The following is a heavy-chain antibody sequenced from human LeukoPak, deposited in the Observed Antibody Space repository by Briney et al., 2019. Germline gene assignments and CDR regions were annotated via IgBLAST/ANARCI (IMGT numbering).Heavy chain of an antibody. CDR3: ARGPHGYSGHDALDY. Sequence: ASVKVSCKASGGTFSSYAISWVRQAPGQGLEWMGGIIPIFGTANYAQKFQGRVTITADESTSTAYMELSSLRSEDTAVYYCARGPHGYSGHDALDYWGQGTLVTVSS. CDR1: GGTFSSYA. V-gene: IGHV1-69*13. D-gene: IGHD5-12*01. CDR2: IIPIFGTA. J-gene: IGHJ4*02.